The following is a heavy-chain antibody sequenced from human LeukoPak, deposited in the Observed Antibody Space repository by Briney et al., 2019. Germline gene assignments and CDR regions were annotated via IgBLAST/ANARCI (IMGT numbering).Heavy chain of an antibody. CDR2: IYYSGST. D-gene: IGHD5-12*01. Sequence: NASETLSPTCTASGGSISSYYWSWIRQPPGKGLEWIGYIYYSGSTNYNPSLKSRVTISVDTSKNQFSLKLSSVTAADTAVYYCAGAGGSYYFDYWGQGTLVTVSS. J-gene: IGHJ4*02. CDR1: GGSISSYY. V-gene: IGHV4-59*01. CDR3: AGAGGSYYFDY.